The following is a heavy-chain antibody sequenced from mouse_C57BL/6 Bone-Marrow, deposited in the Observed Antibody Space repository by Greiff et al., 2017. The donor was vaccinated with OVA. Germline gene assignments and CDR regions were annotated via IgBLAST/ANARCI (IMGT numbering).Heavy chain of an antibody. D-gene: IGHD3-2*02. V-gene: IGHV1-64*01. CDR3: ARGDSSGPYAMDY. CDR2: IHPNSGST. CDR1: GYTFTSYW. J-gene: IGHJ4*01. Sequence: QVHVKQPGAELVKPGASVKLSCKASGYTFTSYWMHWVKQRPGQGLEWIGMIHPNSGSTNYNEKFKSKATLTVDKSSSTAYMQLSSLTSEDSAVYYCARGDSSGPYAMDYWGQGTSVTVSS.